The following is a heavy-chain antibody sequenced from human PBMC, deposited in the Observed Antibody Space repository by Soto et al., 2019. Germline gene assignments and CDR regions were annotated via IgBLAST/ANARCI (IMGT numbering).Heavy chain of an antibody. CDR2: IYTSGST. V-gene: IGHV4-4*07. Sequence: SETLSLTCTVSGGSISSYYWSWIRQPAGKGLEWIGRIYTSGSTNYNPSLKSRVTMSVDTSKNQFSLKLSSVTAADTAVYYCAREQARVYFNWFDPWGQGTLVTVSS. J-gene: IGHJ5*02. CDR1: GGSISSYY. D-gene: IGHD2-8*01. CDR3: AREQARVYFNWFDP.